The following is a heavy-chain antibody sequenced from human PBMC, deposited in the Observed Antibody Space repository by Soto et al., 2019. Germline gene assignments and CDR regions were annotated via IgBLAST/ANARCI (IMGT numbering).Heavy chain of an antibody. J-gene: IGHJ6*02. V-gene: IGHV1-18*01. CDR2: ISAYNGNT. CDR3: ARDRPTGKQQLVPQPSMDV. CDR1: GYTFTSYG. Sequence: ASVKVSCKASGYTFTSYGISWVRQAPGQGLEWMGWISAYNGNTHYAQKLQGRVTMTTDTSTRTAYMELRSLRSDDTAVYYCARDRPTGKQQLVPQPSMDVWGQGTTVTVSS. D-gene: IGHD6-13*01.